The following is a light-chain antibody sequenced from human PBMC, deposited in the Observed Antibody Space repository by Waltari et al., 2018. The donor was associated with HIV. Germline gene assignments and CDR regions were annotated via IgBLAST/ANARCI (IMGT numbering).Light chain of an antibody. V-gene: IGLV2-14*03. CDR2: DVY. J-gene: IGLJ2*01. Sequence: QSALTQPASVSGSPGQSITISCTGTSSDVGDYNYVSWYQHHPGKVPKLLVFDVYDRPSGVSIRFSGSKSGNTASLTISGLQAEDEADYYCSSYTINRSLHVLFGGGTKLTVL. CDR3: SSYTINRSLHVL. CDR1: SSDVGDYNY.